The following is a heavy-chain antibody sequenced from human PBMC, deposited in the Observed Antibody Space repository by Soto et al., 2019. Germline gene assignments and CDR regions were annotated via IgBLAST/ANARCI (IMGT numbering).Heavy chain of an antibody. V-gene: IGHV3-30-3*01. J-gene: IGHJ3*02. CDR3: ARGGLWFGELLDAFNI. CDR1: GFTFSSYA. Sequence: QVHLVESGGGVVQPGRSLRLSCAASGFTFSSYAMHWVRQAPGKGLEWVAVISYDGSNEYYADSVKGRFTISRDSSKNTLYLQMNSLRAEDTAVYYCARGGLWFGELLDAFNIWGQGTMVTVSS. CDR2: ISYDGSNE. D-gene: IGHD3-10*01.